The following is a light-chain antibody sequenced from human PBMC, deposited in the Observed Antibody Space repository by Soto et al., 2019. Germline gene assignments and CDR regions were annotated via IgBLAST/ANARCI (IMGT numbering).Light chain of an antibody. CDR2: EVS. Sequence: QYVLTQPASVFGSPGQSITISCTGTRSDVGAYDYVSWYQQHPGKAPKLLIYEVSNRPSGVSNRFSGSKSGNTASLTISGLQAEDEADYYCCSHIITTTAHVVFGGGTQLTVL. CDR1: RSDVGAYDY. V-gene: IGLV2-14*01. J-gene: IGLJ2*01. CDR3: CSHIITTTAHVV.